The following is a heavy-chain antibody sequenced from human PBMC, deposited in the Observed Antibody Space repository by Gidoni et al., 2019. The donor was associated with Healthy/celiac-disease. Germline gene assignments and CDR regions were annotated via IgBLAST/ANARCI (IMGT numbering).Heavy chain of an antibody. CDR3: ARHPTVAGTPYDY. J-gene: IGHJ4*02. CDR1: GYSFTSYW. D-gene: IGHD6-19*01. V-gene: IGHV5-51*01. CDR2: IYPGDSDT. Sequence: EVQLVQSGAEVQTPGESLQISCKGSGYSFTSYWIGWVRQMPGKGLEWMGIIYPGDSDTRYSPSFQGQVTISADKSISTAYLQWSSLKASDTAMYYCARHPTVAGTPYDYWGQGTLVTVSS.